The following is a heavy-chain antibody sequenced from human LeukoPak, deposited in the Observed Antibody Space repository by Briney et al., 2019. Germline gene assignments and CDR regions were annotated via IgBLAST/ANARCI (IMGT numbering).Heavy chain of an antibody. CDR1: GFTFSTFA. V-gene: IGHV3-23*01. Sequence: GGSLRLSCAASGFTFSTFAMIWVRQPPGKGLEWVSSIFPSGGEVHYADSVRGRFTISRDNSKSTLSLQMNSLRAEDTAIYYCATYRQVLLPFESWGQGTLVTVSS. CDR2: IFPSGGEV. D-gene: IGHD2-8*02. CDR3: ATYRQVLLPFES. J-gene: IGHJ4*02.